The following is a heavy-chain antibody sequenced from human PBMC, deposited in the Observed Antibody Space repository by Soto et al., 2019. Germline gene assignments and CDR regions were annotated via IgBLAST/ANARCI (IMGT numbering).Heavy chain of an antibody. CDR1: GYTFTRYG. J-gene: IGHJ6*02. CDR3: AKNGQPPYYYYGMDV. CDR2: ISGYNGDT. V-gene: IGHV1-18*01. Sequence: QGQLVQSGAEVKKPGASVKVSCKASGYTFTRYGISWVRQAPGQGLEWMGWISGYNGDTNYAQKFQGRVTMTVDTSTTTAFMVLRSLTSDDRAVYYCAKNGQPPYYYYGMDVWGQGTTVTVSS. D-gene: IGHD2-8*01.